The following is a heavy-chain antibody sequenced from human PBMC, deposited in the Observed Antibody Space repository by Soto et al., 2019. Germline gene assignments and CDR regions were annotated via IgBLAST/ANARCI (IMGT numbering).Heavy chain of an antibody. Sequence: QVQLVQSGAEVKKPGASVKVSCKASGYTFSRYGISWVRQAPGQGLEWMGWINLNNGKTDYQRRLQGRVTMTTDTYTTTVYMELRNLRPDDTAMYYCARDPPGLYQLDYWGQGTLVTVSS. CDR3: ARDPPGLYQLDY. D-gene: IGHD3-16*02. J-gene: IGHJ4*02. CDR1: GYTFSRYG. V-gene: IGHV1-18*04. CDR2: INLNNGKT.